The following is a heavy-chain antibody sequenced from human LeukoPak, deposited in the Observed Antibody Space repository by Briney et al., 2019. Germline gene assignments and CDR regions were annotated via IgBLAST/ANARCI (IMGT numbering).Heavy chain of an antibody. CDR1: GFTFSSFA. D-gene: IGHD2-15*01. V-gene: IGHV3-23*01. Sequence: GGSLRLSCAASGFTFSSFAMSWVRQAPGKGLEWVSLLSGNGDATYYADSVKGRFTISRDKSNNTLYLQMNSLRAEDTAVYYCATGGRSGVAFESWGQGTLVTVSS. CDR3: ATGGRSGVAFES. J-gene: IGHJ4*02. CDR2: LSGNGDAT.